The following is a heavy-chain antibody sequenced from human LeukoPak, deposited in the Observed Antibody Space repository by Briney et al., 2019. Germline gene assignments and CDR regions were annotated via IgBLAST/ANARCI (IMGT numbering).Heavy chain of an antibody. V-gene: IGHV3-66*01. CDR2: IYSGGNT. Sequence: GGSLRLSCAASGFTVSNNYMSWVRQAPGKGLEWVSVIYSGGNTYYADSVKGRFTISRDNSKNTLYLQMNSLRAEDTAVYFCAKDRSGELSYDYWGQGTLVTVSS. CDR1: GFTVSNNY. D-gene: IGHD3-10*01. J-gene: IGHJ4*02. CDR3: AKDRSGELSYDY.